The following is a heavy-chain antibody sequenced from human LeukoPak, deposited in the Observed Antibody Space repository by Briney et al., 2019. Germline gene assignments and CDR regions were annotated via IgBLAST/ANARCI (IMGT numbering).Heavy chain of an antibody. CDR2: ISYDGGNK. Sequence: GGSLRLSCAASGFTFSSYGTHWVRQAPGKGLEWVAVISYDGGNKYYADSVKGRFTISRDNSKNTLYLQMNSLRAEDTAVYYCAKQEYYYDSSGYYYGGLDYWGQGTLVTVSS. V-gene: IGHV3-30*18. J-gene: IGHJ4*02. CDR3: AKQEYYYDSSGYYYGGLDY. CDR1: GFTFSSYG. D-gene: IGHD3-22*01.